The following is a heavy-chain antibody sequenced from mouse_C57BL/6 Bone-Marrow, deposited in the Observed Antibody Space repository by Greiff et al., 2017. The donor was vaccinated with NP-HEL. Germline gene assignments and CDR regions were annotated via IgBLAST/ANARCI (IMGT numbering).Heavy chain of an antibody. CDR2: IDPSDSET. J-gene: IGHJ3*01. V-gene: IGHV1-52*01. CDR3: AREGFSY. Sequence: QVQLQQPGAELVRPGSSVKLSCKASGYTFPSYWLHWVKQRPIQGLEWIGNIDPSDSETHYNQNFTDKATLTVDKSSSTTYLQLSSLTSEDSAVYYCAREGFSYWGPGTLVTVSA. CDR1: GYTFPSYW.